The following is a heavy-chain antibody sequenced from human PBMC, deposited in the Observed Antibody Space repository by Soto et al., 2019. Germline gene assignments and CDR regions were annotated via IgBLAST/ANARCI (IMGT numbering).Heavy chain of an antibody. CDR2: INSDGSST. D-gene: IGHD6-13*01. CDR3: AKDQQYSSSWYCKTNWFDY. J-gene: IGHJ5*01. Sequence: GSLRLSCAASGFTFGSYWMHWVRQATGKGLVWVSRINSDGSSTSYADSVKGRFTISRDNPKNTLYLQMNSLRGEDTTGYYCAKDQQYSSSWYCKTNWFDYWGQGTLVTLSS. CDR1: GFTFGSYW. V-gene: IGHV3-74*01.